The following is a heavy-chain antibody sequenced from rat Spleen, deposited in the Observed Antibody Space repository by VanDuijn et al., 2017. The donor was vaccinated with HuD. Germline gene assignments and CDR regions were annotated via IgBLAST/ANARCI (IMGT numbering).Heavy chain of an antibody. Sequence: EVQLVETGGGLVQPGSSLKLSCVASGFTFSRYWIYWVRQAPGKGLEWVSSISSEGANTYYSDSMKGRFTISRDNAKSTLYLQMDSLRSEDTATYYCARRGAALAYWGQGTLVTVSS. CDR3: ARRGAALAY. V-gene: IGHV5-58*01. J-gene: IGHJ3*01. CDR2: ISSEGANT. D-gene: IGHD1-2*01. CDR1: GFTFSRYW.